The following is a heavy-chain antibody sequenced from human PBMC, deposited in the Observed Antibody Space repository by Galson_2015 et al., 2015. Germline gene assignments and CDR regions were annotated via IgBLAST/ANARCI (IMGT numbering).Heavy chain of an antibody. D-gene: IGHD1-14*01. CDR3: ASGKYFQF. J-gene: IGHJ1*01. Sequence: SLRLSCAPSGFTFRSHSMNWVRQAPGKGLEWVSYISSSSSTIYYADSVKGRFTISRDNAKDSLFLQMDSLRDEDTAVYYCASGKYFQFWGQGTLVTVSS. CDR2: ISSSSSTI. V-gene: IGHV3-48*02. CDR1: GFTFRSHS.